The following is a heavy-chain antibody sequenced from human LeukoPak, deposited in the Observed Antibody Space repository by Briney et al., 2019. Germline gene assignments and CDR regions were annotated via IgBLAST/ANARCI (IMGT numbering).Heavy chain of an antibody. D-gene: IGHD3-22*01. CDR3: ARDEDYDSSGYSY. CDR1: GFTVSSNY. Sequence: GGSLRLSCAASGFTVSSNYMSWIRQAPGKGLEWVSYISSSGSTIYYADSVKGRFTISRDNAKNSLYLQMNSLRAEDTAVYYCARDEDYDSSGYSYWGQGTLVAVSS. J-gene: IGHJ4*02. V-gene: IGHV3-11*04. CDR2: ISSSGSTI.